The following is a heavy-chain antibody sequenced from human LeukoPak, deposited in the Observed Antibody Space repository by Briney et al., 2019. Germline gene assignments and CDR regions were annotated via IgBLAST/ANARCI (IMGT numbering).Heavy chain of an antibody. D-gene: IGHD6-19*01. V-gene: IGHV4-59*01. CDR2: IYYSGST. CDR3: ARAESSGGWYSWFDP. Sequence: PSETLSLTCTVSGGSISSYYWSWIRQPPGKGLEWIGYIYYSGSTNYNPSLKSRVTISVDTSKNQFSLKLSSVTAADTAVYYCARAESSGGWYSWFDPWGQGTLVTVSS. J-gene: IGHJ5*02. CDR1: GGSISSYY.